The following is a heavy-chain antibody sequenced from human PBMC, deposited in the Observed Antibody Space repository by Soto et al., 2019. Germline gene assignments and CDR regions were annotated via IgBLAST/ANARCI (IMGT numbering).Heavy chain of an antibody. J-gene: IGHJ6*03. D-gene: IGHD6-13*01. Sequence: QVQLQQWGAGLLKPSETLSLTCAVYGGSFSGYYWSWIRQPPGKGLEWIGEINHSGSTNYNPSLKSRVTISVDTSKNQFSLKLSSVTAADTAVYYCARERDSSPQHRKRGNYYYMDVWGKGTTVTVSS. CDR1: GGSFSGYY. CDR2: INHSGST. V-gene: IGHV4-34*01. CDR3: ARERDSSPQHRKRGNYYYMDV.